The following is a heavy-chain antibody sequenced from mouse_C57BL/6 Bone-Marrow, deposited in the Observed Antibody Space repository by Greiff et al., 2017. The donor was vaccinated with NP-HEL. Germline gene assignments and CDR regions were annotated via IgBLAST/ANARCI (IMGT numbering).Heavy chain of an antibody. V-gene: IGHV6-3*01. CDR2: IRLKSDNYAT. Sequence: EVMLVESGGGLVQPGGSMKLSCVASGFTFSNYWMNWVRQSPEKGLEWVAQIRLKSDNYATHYAESVKGRFTISRDDSKSSVYLQMNNLRAEDTGIYYCTHSLYDYFDYWGQGTTLTVSS. CDR1: GFTFSNYW. J-gene: IGHJ2*01. D-gene: IGHD2-3*01. CDR3: THSLYDYFDY.